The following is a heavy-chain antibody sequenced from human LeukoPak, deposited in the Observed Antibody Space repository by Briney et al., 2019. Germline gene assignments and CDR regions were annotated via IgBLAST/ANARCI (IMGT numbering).Heavy chain of an antibody. CDR1: GFTFDDYA. V-gene: IGHV3-9*01. CDR2: ISWNSGSI. CDR3: AKDIFTGIAAAGAVDY. J-gene: IGHJ4*02. D-gene: IGHD6-13*01. Sequence: PGGSLSPPCQASGFTFDDYAMHWVRQAPGKGLGWAPGISWNSGSIGYADSVKGRFTISRDNAKNSLYLQMNSLRAEDTALYYCAKDIFTGIAAAGAVDYWGQGTLVTVSS.